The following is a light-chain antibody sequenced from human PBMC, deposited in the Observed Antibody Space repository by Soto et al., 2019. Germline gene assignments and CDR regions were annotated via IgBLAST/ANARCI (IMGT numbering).Light chain of an antibody. V-gene: IGLV4-69*01. J-gene: IGLJ2*01. Sequence: QSVLTQSPSASASLGASVKLTCTLSSEHSTYAIAWHQQQPERGPRCLMRINRDGSHDRGDGIPDRFSGSSSGAERYLTISSLQSADEADYYCQTWGPGIRVFGGGTKVTVL. CDR2: INRDGSH. CDR1: SEHSTYA. CDR3: QTWGPGIRV.